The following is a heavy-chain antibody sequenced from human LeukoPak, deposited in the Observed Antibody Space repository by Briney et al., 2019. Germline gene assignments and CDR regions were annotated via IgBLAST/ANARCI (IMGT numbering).Heavy chain of an antibody. D-gene: IGHD4-11*01. V-gene: IGHV3-64*01. CDR1: GFTFSRYD. J-gene: IGHJ6*03. CDR3: ARGNSNYFHYYYMDV. CDR2: INSDGDST. Sequence: PGGSLRLSCAASGFTFSRYDMHWVRQAPGKGLEYVSTINSDGDSTYYANFVKGRFTMSRDNSKNTLYLQMGGLRPEDMAVYYCARGNSNYFHYYYMDVWGRGTTVTVSS.